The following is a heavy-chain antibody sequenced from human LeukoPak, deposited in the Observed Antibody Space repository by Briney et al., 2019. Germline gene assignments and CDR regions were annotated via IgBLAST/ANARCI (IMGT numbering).Heavy chain of an antibody. J-gene: IGHJ5*02. CDR1: GGSISSYY. D-gene: IGHD3-10*01. V-gene: IGHV4-59*13. CDR3: ARDSGSGSYYNRFDP. CDR2: IYYSGST. Sequence: SETLSLTCNVSGGSISSYYWSWIRQPPGKGLEWIGYIYYSGSTNYNPSLKSRVTISVDTSKNQFSLELSSVTAADTAVYYCARDSGSGSYYNRFDPWGQGTLVTVSS.